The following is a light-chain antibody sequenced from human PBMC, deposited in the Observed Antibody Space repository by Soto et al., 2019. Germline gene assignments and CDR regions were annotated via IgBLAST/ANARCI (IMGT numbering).Light chain of an antibody. CDR2: GAS. J-gene: IGKJ1*01. CDR3: QQYNNWWT. V-gene: IGKV3-15*01. Sequence: EIMMTQSPATLSVYPGERATLSCRASQSVSSNLAWYQQKPGQAPRLLIYGASTRATGIPARFSGSGSGTEFTLTISSLQSEDFAVYCCQQYNNWWTFGQGTKVEIK. CDR1: QSVSSN.